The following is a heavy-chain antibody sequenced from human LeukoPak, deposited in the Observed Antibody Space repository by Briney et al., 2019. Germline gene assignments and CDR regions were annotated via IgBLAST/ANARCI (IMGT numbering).Heavy chain of an antibody. V-gene: IGHV4-31*03. J-gene: IGHJ4*02. CDR3: ARGYSSSWYYVGY. CDR1: GGSISSGGYY. CDR2: IYYSGST. D-gene: IGHD6-13*01. Sequence: PSETLSLTCTVSGGSISSGGYYWSWSRQHPGKGLEWIGYIYYSGSTYYNPSLKSRVTISVDTSKNQFSLKLSSVTAADTAVYYCARGYSSSWYYVGYWGQGTLVTVSS.